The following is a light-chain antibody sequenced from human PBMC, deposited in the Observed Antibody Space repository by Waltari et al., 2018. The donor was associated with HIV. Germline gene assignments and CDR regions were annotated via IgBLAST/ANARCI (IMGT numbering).Light chain of an antibody. CDR3: CSYAGSYSYV. J-gene: IGLJ1*01. V-gene: IGLV2-11*01. Sequence: QPALTQPRSVSASPGRSVTISCPASSSTVGGFTYVSWYEQHPGKAPKLMIYDVSKRPSGVPDRFSGSKSGNTASLTISGLQAEDEADYYCCSYAGSYSYVFGTGTKVTVL. CDR2: DVS. CDR1: SSTVGGFTY.